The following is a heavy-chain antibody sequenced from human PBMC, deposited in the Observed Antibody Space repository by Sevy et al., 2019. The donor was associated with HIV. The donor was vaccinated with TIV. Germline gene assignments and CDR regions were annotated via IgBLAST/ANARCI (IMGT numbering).Heavy chain of an antibody. D-gene: IGHD3-3*01. CDR1: GGSFSGYY. V-gene: IGHV4-34*01. Sequence: SETLSLTCAVYGGSFSGYYWSWIRQPPGKGLEWIGEINHSGSTNYNPSLKSRVTISVDTSKNQFSLKLGSVTAAGTAVYYCARGTNGNDFWSGYYYYYYGMDVWGQGTTVTVSS. CDR2: INHSGST. CDR3: ARGTNGNDFWSGYYYYYYGMDV. J-gene: IGHJ6*02.